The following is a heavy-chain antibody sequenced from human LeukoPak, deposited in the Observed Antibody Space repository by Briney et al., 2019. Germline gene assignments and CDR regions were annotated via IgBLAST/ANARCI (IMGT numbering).Heavy chain of an antibody. V-gene: IGHV3-15*01. CDR1: GFTFRSYE. CDR3: TRGHYSSL. CDR2: ISTKKEGQTT. J-gene: IGHJ4*02. Sequence: PGGSLRLSCAASGFTFRSYEMNWVRQAPGKGLEWVGRISTKKEGQTTDYGAPVKGRFLISRDDSKNTVYLQMDSLKTDDTGVYFCTRGHYSSLWGQGTQVTVSA. D-gene: IGHD6-13*01.